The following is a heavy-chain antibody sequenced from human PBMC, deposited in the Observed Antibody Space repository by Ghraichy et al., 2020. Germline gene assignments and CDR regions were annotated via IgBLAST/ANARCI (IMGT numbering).Heavy chain of an antibody. CDR3: ARGSQRPDSSGYYPRANWFDP. J-gene: IGHJ5*02. Sequence: SETLSLTCAVYGGSFSGYYWSWIRQPPGKGLEWIGEINHSGSTNYNPSLKSRVTISVDTSKNQFSLKLSSVTAADTAVYYCARGSQRPDSSGYYPRANWFDPWGQGTLVTVSS. V-gene: IGHV4-34*01. CDR1: GGSFSGYY. D-gene: IGHD3-22*01. CDR2: INHSGST.